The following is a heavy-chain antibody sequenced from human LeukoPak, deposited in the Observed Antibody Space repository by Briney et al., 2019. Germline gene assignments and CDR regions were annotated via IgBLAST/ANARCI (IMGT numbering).Heavy chain of an antibody. CDR3: ARDRFTTPRALVY. CDR1: GFTFSSYW. V-gene: IGHV3-74*01. D-gene: IGHD1-26*01. J-gene: IGHJ4*02. CDR2: IDSDGSST. Sequence: GGSLRLSCAASGFTFSSYWMHWVRQAPGKGLVWVSRIDSDGSSTSYADSVKGRFTISRDNAKNTVYLQMNSLRAEDTAVYYCARDRFTTPRALVYWGQGTLVTVSS.